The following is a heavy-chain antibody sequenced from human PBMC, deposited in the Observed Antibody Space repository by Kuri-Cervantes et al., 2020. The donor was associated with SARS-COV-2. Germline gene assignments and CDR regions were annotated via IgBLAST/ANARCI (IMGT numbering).Heavy chain of an antibody. V-gene: IGHV5-51*01. Sequence: GESLKISCKGSGYSFTSYWIAWVRQMPGKGLEWMGIIYPGDSDTRYSPSFQGQVTISADKSISTAYLQWSSLKASDTAMYYCARHSDDYGDYYYFNYWGQGPLVPVSS. CDR1: GYSFTSYW. CDR3: ARHSDDYGDYYYFNY. J-gene: IGHJ4*02. CDR2: IYPGDSDT. D-gene: IGHD4-17*01.